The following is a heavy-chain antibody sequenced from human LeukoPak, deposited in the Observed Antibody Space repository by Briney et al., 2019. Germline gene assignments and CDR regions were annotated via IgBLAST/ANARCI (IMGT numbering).Heavy chain of an antibody. D-gene: IGHD4-11*01. CDR2: IYSGGTT. CDR3: ARRPPLYSNYRGGAFDI. Sequence: GGSLRLSCAASGFTVSSSYMSWVRQAPGKGLEWVSVIYSGGTTFYADSVKGRFTISRDNSKNTLYLQMNSLRAEDTAVYYCARRPPLYSNYRGGAFDIWGQGTMVTVSS. V-gene: IGHV3-53*01. J-gene: IGHJ3*02. CDR1: GFTVSSSY.